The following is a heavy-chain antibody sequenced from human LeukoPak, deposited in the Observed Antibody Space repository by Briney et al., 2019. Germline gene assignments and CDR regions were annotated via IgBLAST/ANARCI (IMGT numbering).Heavy chain of an antibody. CDR3: AKLSGRYDFWSGYSDY. D-gene: IGHD3-3*01. V-gene: IGHV3-23*01. CDR2: ISGSGGST. CDR1: GFTFSSYA. J-gene: IGHJ4*02. Sequence: GGSLRLSCAASGFTFSSYAMSWVRQAPGKGLEWVSSISGSGGSTYYADSVKGRFTISRDNSKNTLYLQMNSLRAEDTAVYYCAKLSGRYDFWSGYSDYWGQGTLVIVSS.